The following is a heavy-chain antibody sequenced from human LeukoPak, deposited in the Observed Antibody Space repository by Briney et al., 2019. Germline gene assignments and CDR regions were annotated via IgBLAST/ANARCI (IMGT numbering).Heavy chain of an antibody. V-gene: IGHV3-20*04. D-gene: IGHD1-14*01. CDR2: INWNGGST. J-gene: IGHJ5*02. CDR1: GFTFSSYE. CDR3: AKDRAEARNA. Sequence: GGSLRLSCAASGFTFSSYEMNWVRQAPGKGLEWVSGINWNGGSTGYADSVKGRFTISRDNSKNTLYLQMNSLRAEDTAVYYCAKDRAEARNAWGQGTLVTVSS.